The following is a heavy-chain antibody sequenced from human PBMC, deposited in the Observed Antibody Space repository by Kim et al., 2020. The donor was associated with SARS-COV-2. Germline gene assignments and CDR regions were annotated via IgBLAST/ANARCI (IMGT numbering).Heavy chain of an antibody. V-gene: IGHV1-18*01. J-gene: IGHJ5*02. CDR1: GYTFNRYG. Sequence: ASVKVSCKASGYTFNRYGICWVRQAPGQGLEWVGWISAFNGLTKSAQHFQGRVTMTTDTSSSTAYMELRRLRSDDTAVYYCARGSYDPIGNWFDPWGQGTLVTVSS. CDR3: ARGSYDPIGNWFDP. D-gene: IGHD3-3*01. CDR2: ISAFNGLT.